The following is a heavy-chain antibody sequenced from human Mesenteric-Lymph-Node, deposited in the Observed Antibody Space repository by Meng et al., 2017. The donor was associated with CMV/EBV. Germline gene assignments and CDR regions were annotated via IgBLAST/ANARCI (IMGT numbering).Heavy chain of an antibody. CDR2: IYYLGTT. CDR3: ATLQGYCVNGVCIPSFWPFDL. Sequence: GGHYWSWIRQHPGKGLEWIGYIYYLGTTDHNPSLGSRVSISIDTSKNQFSLKLNSVTTADTAIYYCATLQGYCVNGVCIPSFWPFDLWGRGTLVTVSS. D-gene: IGHD2-8*01. V-gene: IGHV4-31*02. J-gene: IGHJ2*01. CDR1: GGHY.